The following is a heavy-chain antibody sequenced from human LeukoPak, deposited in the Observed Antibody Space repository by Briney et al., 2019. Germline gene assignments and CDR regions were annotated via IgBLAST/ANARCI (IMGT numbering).Heavy chain of an antibody. CDR2: IIPIFGTA. V-gene: IGHV1-69*05. CDR1: GGTFSSYA. CDR3: ARSAAECLFD. J-gene: IGHJ4*02. D-gene: IGHD2-2*01. Sequence: SVKLSCKSSGGTFSSYAISWVRQAPGQGLEWMGGIIPIFGTANYAQKFQGRVTITTDESTSTAYMELSSLRSEDTAVYYCARSAAECLFDWGQGTLVTVSS.